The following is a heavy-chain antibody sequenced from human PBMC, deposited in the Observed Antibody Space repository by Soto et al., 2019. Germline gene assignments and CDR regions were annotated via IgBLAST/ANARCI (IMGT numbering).Heavy chain of an antibody. D-gene: IGHD3-10*01. CDR3: ARKDYYGAGIYYFDH. V-gene: IGHV1-3*01. CDR2: INVANGDT. J-gene: IGHJ4*02. Sequence: ASVKVSCKASGYTFTAYPMHWVRQAPGQRLEWMGWINVANGDTGYSQKFQGRVTVTRDTSASTVYMEVSSLTSEDMAVYYCARKDYYGAGIYYFDHWGQGTLVTVSS. CDR1: GYTFTAYP.